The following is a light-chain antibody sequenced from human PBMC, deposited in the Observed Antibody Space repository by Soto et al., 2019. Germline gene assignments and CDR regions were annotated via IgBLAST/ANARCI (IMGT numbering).Light chain of an antibody. Sequence: DIQMTQSPSTLSASVGDRVTITCRASQSISNWLAWYQQKPGKAPKLLIYKASSLESGVPSRFSGSGSGTEFTLTIRSLQPDDFATYYCQEYNTYSYTFGQGTKLEIK. CDR1: QSISNW. CDR2: KAS. CDR3: QEYNTYSYT. V-gene: IGKV1-5*03. J-gene: IGKJ2*01.